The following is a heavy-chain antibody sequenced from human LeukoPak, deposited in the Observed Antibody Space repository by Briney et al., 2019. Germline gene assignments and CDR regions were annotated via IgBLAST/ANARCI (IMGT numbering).Heavy chain of an antibody. CDR1: GFTFSSYG. CDR2: ISYDGSNK. D-gene: IGHD3-9*01. V-gene: IGHV3-30*18. J-gene: IGHJ6*02. CDR3: AKDKAPEYYDILTGYYLDV. Sequence: PGGSLRLSCAASGFTFSSYGMHWVRQAPGKGLEWVAVISYDGSNKYYADSVKGRFIISRDNSKNTLYLQMNSLRAEDTAVYYCAKDKAPEYYDILTGYYLDVWGQGTTVTVSS.